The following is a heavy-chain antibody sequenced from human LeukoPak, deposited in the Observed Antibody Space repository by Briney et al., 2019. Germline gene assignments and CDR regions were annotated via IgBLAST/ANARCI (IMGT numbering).Heavy chain of an antibody. Sequence: PGRSLRLSCAASGFTFSSYGMHWVRQAPGKGLEWEAVISYDGSNKYYADSVKGRFTISRDNSKNTLYLQMNSLRAEDTAVYYCAKSRGKTMIVLGYWGQGTLVTVSS. CDR1: GFTFSSYG. CDR3: AKSRGKTMIVLGY. V-gene: IGHV3-30*18. D-gene: IGHD3-22*01. CDR2: ISYDGSNK. J-gene: IGHJ4*02.